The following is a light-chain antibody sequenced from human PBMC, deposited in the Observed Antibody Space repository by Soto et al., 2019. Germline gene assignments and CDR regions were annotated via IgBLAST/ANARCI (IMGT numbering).Light chain of an antibody. CDR3: QSYASGLTGSV. CDR2: DKS. CDR1: RANIGAGYA. J-gene: IGLJ7*01. V-gene: IGLV1-40*01. Sequence: QSVLTQPPSVSGAPGQGVTISGTGSRANIGAGYAVHWYQQLPGTAPKLLIYDKSNRPSGVPDRFSGSKSGTSGFLTITGLEAEDEADYYFQSYASGLTGSVFGGGTQQTVL.